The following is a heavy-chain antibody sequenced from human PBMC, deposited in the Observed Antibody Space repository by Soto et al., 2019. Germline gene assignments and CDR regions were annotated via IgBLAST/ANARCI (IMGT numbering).Heavy chain of an antibody. J-gene: IGHJ2*01. CDR1: GYTFTSYA. Sequence: QVQLVQSGAEVKKPGASVKVSCKASGYTFTSYAMHWVRQAPGQRLEWMGWINAGNGNTKYSQKFQGRVTITRDTPASTAYMELSSLRSEDTAVYYCARVVSLDRERSVRKTSGDNGYFDLWGRGTLVTVSS. V-gene: IGHV1-3*01. CDR3: ARVVSLDRERSVRKTSGDNGYFDL. CDR2: INAGNGNT. D-gene: IGHD2-15*01.